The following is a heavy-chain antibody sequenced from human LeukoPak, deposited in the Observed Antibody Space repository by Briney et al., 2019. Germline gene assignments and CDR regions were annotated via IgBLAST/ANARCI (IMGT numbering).Heavy chain of an antibody. V-gene: IGHV4-59*11. CDR3: ARLELVEGWFDP. CDR1: GGSISSHY. D-gene: IGHD6-6*01. J-gene: IGHJ5*02. CDR2: IYYSGST. Sequence: KTSETLSLTCTVSGGSISSHYWSWIRQPPGKGLECIEYIYYSGSTNYNPSLKSRVTISLDTSKNQFSLKLSSVTAADTAVYYCARLELVEGWFDPWGQGTLVTVSS.